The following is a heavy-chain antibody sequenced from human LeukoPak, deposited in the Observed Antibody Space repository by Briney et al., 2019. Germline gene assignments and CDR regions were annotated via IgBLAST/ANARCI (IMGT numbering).Heavy chain of an antibody. D-gene: IGHD4-17*01. Sequence: SGGSLRLSCAASGFTFSSYWMSWVRQAPGKGLEWVANIKQDGSEKYYVDSVKGRFTIAKDNAKNSLYLQMNSLRAEDTAVYYCARDIPDYGDYASDAFDIWGQGTMVTVSS. CDR3: ARDIPDYGDYASDAFDI. J-gene: IGHJ3*02. CDR1: GFTFSSYW. V-gene: IGHV3-7*01. CDR2: IKQDGSEK.